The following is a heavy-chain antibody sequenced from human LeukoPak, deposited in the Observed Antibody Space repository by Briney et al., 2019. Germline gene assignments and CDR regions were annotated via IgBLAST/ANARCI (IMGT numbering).Heavy chain of an antibody. CDR2: ISGPARII. CDR3: VANQWVGESVHIY. Sequence: PGGSLRLSCVASGLTISDYDLNWLRQAPGQGLEWVSHISGPARIIQYTDSVKGRFTISRDDAENSLLLQMDSLRVEDTAIYYCVANQWVGESVHIYWGQGIQVTVSS. CDR1: GLTISDYD. J-gene: IGHJ4*02. D-gene: IGHD3-10*01. V-gene: IGHV3-48*03.